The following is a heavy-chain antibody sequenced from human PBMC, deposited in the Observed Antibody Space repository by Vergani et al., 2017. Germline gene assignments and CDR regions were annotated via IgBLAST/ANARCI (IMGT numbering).Heavy chain of an antibody. D-gene: IGHD6-13*01. Sequence: EVQLVESGGGVVRPGGSLRLSCAASGFTFDDYGMSWVRQAPGKGLEWVSSISSSSSYIYYADSVKGRFTISRDNAKNSLYLQMNSLIAEDTAVYYCAGWGIAAAGTDFDYWGQGTLVTVSS. CDR3: AGWGIAAAGTDFDY. CDR1: GFTFDDYG. V-gene: IGHV3-21*01. CDR2: ISSSSSYI. J-gene: IGHJ4*02.